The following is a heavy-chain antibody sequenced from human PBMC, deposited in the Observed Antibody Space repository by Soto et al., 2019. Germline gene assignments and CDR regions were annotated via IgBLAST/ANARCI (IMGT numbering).Heavy chain of an antibody. CDR3: AKDKGRSGDSDAFEI. CDR2: ISGSGSST. Sequence: EVQLLESGGGLVQPGGSLRLSCAASGFIFSRYAMNWVRQSPGKGLEWVSSISGSGSSTYYADSVKGRFTISRDNSKNTLYLQMNSLRAKDTAMSYCAKDKGRSGDSDAFEIWGQGTMVPVST. D-gene: IGHD3-3*01. CDR1: GFIFSRYA. V-gene: IGHV3-23*01. J-gene: IGHJ3*02.